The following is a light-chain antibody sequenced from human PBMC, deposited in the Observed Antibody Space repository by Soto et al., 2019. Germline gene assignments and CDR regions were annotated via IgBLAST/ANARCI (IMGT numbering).Light chain of an antibody. CDR1: QSVRGY. CDR2: GAS. V-gene: IGKV3-15*01. Sequence: EVVMKQSAATLSVSPGDGATLSCRASQSVRGYLAWYQQKPGQAPRLLISGASTRATGVPARFSGSGSGTEFTLSISSLQSEDCAVYYCQQYVDWPWTFGQGTKVEVK. CDR3: QQYVDWPWT. J-gene: IGKJ1*01.